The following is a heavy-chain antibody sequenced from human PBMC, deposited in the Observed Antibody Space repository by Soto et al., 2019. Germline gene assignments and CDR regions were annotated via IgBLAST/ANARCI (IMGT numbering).Heavy chain of an antibody. CDR1: GFTFSSYA. CDR2: ISYDGSNK. CDR3: ARDLWQYRPGDY. V-gene: IGHV3-30-3*01. J-gene: IGHJ4*02. D-gene: IGHD2-2*02. Sequence: GGSLRLSCAASGFTFSSYAMHWVRQAPGKGLEWVAVISYDGSNKYYADSVKGRFTISRDNSKNTLYLQMNSLRAEDTAVYYCARDLWQYRPGDYWGQGTLVTVSS.